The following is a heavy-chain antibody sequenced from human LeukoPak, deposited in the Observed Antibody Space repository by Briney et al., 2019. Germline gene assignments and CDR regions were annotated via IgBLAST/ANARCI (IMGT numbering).Heavy chain of an antibody. D-gene: IGHD4-17*01. CDR1: GFTFRNYA. CDR3: AKGFGTVTTLRVMVYFDY. V-gene: IGHV3-23*01. CDR2: ISGSGGST. Sequence: GGSLRLSCAASGFTFRNYAMNWVRQAPGKGLEWVSGISGSGGSTYYADSVKGRFTISRDNSKNTLYLQMNSLRAEDTAVYYCAKGFGTVTTLRVMVYFDYWGQGSLVTVSS. J-gene: IGHJ4*02.